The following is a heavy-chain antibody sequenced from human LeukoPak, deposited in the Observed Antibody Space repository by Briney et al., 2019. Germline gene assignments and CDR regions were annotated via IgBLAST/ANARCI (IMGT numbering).Heavy chain of an antibody. CDR2: FDPEDGET. CDR1: GYTLTELS. CDR3: ATTERNYYYYSSGYLG. V-gene: IGHV1-24*01. Sequence: ASVKVSCTVSGYTLTELSMHWVRQAPGKGLEWMGGFDPEDGETIYAQKFQGRVTMTEDTSTDTAYMELSSLRSEDTAVYYCATTERNYYYYSSGYLGWGQGTLVTVSS. D-gene: IGHD3-22*01. J-gene: IGHJ4*02.